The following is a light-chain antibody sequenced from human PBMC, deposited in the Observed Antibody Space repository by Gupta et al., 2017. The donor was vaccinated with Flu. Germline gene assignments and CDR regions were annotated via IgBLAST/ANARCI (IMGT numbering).Light chain of an antibody. CDR1: SSDVGAYDY. Sequence: QSALTQPRSVSGSPGQSVTISCTGTSSDVGAYDYVSWFQHHSGKAPKLIIYDVRQRPSGVPDHFSGSKSGNTASLTISGLQAEDEADYYCCLYADRGRYWVFGGGTKLTVL. J-gene: IGLJ3*02. CDR3: CLYADRGRYWV. CDR2: DVR. V-gene: IGLV2-11*01.